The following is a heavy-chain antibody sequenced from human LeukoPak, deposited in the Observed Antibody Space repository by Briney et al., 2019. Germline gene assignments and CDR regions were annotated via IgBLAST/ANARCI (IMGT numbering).Heavy chain of an antibody. V-gene: IGHV1-2*02. D-gene: IGHD3-22*01. Sequence: GASVKVSFKSSGYPFTDYYMQWVRQAPGQGLEWMGWINPNTGRRNYAQKFQGRVTMTRDTSINTAYMELSSLRSDDTAVYYCARENYYYENWGQGTLVTVSS. CDR2: INPNTGRR. J-gene: IGHJ4*02. CDR3: ARENYYYEN. CDR1: GYPFTDYY.